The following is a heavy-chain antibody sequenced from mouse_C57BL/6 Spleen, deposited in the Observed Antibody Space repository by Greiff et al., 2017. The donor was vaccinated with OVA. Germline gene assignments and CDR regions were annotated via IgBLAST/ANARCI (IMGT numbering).Heavy chain of an antibody. Sequence: EVQVVESGGGLVKPGGSLKLSCAASGFTFSDYGMHWVRQAPEKGLEWVAYISSGSSTIYYADTVKGRFTISRDNAKNTLFLQMTSLRSEDTAMYYCATSNYPYWYFDVWGTGTTVTVSS. V-gene: IGHV5-17*01. J-gene: IGHJ1*03. CDR3: ATSNYPYWYFDV. CDR1: GFTFSDYG. CDR2: ISSGSSTI. D-gene: IGHD2-1*01.